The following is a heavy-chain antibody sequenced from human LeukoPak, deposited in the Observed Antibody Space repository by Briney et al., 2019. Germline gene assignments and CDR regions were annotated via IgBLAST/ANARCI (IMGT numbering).Heavy chain of an antibody. CDR1: GGSISSGSYY. Sequence: SQTLSLTCTVSGGSISSGSYYWSWIRQPPGKGLEWIGEINHSGSTNYNPSLKSRVTISVDTSKNQFSLKLSSVTAADTAVYYCARDRWSDCYSGCTVFDPWGQGTLVTVSS. D-gene: IGHD2-21*02. CDR2: INHSGST. V-gene: IGHV4-39*07. CDR3: ARDRWSDCYSGCTVFDP. J-gene: IGHJ5*02.